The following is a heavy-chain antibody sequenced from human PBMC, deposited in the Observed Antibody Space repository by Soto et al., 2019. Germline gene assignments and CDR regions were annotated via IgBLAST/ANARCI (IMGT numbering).Heavy chain of an antibody. V-gene: IGHV1-46*01. Sequence: ASVKVSCKASGYTFTSYYMHWVRQAPGQGLEWMGIINPSGGSTSYAQKFQGRVTMTRDTSTSTVYMELSSLRSEDTAVYYCARDRGIAVAEYYYGMGVWGQGTTVTVSS. CDR3: ARDRGIAVAEYYYGMGV. J-gene: IGHJ6*02. CDR1: GYTFTSYY. D-gene: IGHD6-19*01. CDR2: INPSGGST.